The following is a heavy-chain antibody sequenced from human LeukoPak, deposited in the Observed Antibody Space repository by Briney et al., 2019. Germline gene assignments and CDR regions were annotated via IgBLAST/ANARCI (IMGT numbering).Heavy chain of an antibody. V-gene: IGHV3-74*01. CDR1: GFTFSSYW. CDR3: ARGRPHGNDY. Sequence: GGSLRLSCAASGFTFSSYWMNWVRQAPGKGLVWVSRIASDGSSTTYADSVKGRFSISRDNAKNTLHLQMNSLRVEDTAVYYCARGRPHGNDYWGQGTLVTVSS. D-gene: IGHD4-23*01. J-gene: IGHJ4*02. CDR2: IASDGSST.